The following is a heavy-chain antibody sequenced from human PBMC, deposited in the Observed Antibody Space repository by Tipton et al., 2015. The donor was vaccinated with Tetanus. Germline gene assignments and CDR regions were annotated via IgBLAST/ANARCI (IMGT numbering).Heavy chain of an antibody. CDR1: GFTFDDYA. CDR3: VKEERSGWVNWYVDL. CDR2: INWNGGTT. V-gene: IGHV3-20*04. D-gene: IGHD6-19*01. J-gene: IGHJ2*01. Sequence: SLRLSCAASGFTFDDYAMSWVRQAPGKGLEWVSGINWNGGTTGYGASVKGRFTISRDNAKNSLYLQMDSLRAGDTALYYCVKEERSGWVNWYVDLWGRGTLVTVSS.